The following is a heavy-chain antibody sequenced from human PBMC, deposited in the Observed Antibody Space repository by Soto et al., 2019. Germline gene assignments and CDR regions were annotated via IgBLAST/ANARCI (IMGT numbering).Heavy chain of an antibody. CDR3: AKPVEYYYYMDV. V-gene: IGHV3-23*01. CDR1: GFTFSSYA. Sequence: EVQLFESGGGLVQPGGSLRLSCAASGFTFSSYAMSWVRKAPGKGLEWVSAISGSGGSTYYADSVKGRFTISRDNSKNTLYLQMNSLRAEDTAVYYCAKPVEYYYYMDVWGKGTTVTVSS. J-gene: IGHJ6*03. CDR2: ISGSGGST.